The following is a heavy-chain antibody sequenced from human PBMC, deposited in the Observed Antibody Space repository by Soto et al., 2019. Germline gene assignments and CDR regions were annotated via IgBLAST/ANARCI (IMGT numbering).Heavy chain of an antibody. CDR3: TADLPDWVAYAFDY. J-gene: IGHJ4*02. V-gene: IGHV3-15*07. D-gene: IGHD2-21*01. CDR1: GFTFNRAW. CDR2: IKSKINGATI. Sequence: GGSLRLSCAASGFTFNRAWMNWIRQTPGKGLEWVGRIKSKINGATIDYAAPVNGRFTISRDDSENTVSLEMNSLNTEDTAVYYCTADLPDWVAYAFDYWGQGILVTVSS.